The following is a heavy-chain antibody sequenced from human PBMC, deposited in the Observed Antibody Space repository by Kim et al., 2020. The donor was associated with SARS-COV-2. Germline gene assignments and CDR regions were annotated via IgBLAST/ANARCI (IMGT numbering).Heavy chain of an antibody. V-gene: IGHV3-21*01. D-gene: IGHD2-2*01. CDR1: GFTFNNYV. Sequence: GGSLRLSCAASGFTFNNYVMNWVRQASGKGLEWVSSISSSSTYIYYADSLQGRFTISRDNAKNSLYLQMNSLRAEDTAVYYCAREVDSAIPTATHFDLWGRGTLVTVSS. CDR3: AREVDSAIPTATHFDL. J-gene: IGHJ2*01. CDR2: ISSSSTYI.